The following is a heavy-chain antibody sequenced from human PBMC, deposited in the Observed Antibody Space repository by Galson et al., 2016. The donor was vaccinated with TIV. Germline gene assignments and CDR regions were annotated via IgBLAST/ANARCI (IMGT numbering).Heavy chain of an antibody. CDR2: FDPEVGRT. CDR1: GYSLTEVV. J-gene: IGHJ4*02. CDR3: ATVAWFPGLSLDN. D-gene: IGHD3-22*01. V-gene: IGHV1-24*01. Sequence: SVKVSCKVSGYSLTEVVMHWVRQAPGKGLEWMGGFDPEVGRTIYEQKLQGRVTMTADTSTDTAYMELGSLRFEDTAVYYCATVAWFPGLSLDNWGQGTLVTVSS.